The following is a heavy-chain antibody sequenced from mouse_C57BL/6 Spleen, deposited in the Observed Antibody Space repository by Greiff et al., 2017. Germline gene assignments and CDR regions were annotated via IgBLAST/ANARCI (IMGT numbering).Heavy chain of an antibody. D-gene: IGHD2-4*01. CDR1: GYTFTSYW. Sequence: QVQLQQPGAELVKPGASVKLSCKASGYTFTSYWMHWVKQRPGRGLEWSGRIDPNSGGTKYNEKFKSKATLTVDKPSSTAYMQLSSLTSEDSAVYYCARLGDYDVFDYWGQGTTLTVSS. CDR2: IDPNSGGT. CDR3: ARLGDYDVFDY. V-gene: IGHV1-72*01. J-gene: IGHJ2*01.